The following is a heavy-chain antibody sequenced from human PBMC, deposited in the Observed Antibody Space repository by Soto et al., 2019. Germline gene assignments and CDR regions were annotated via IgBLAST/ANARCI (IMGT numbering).Heavy chain of an antibody. V-gene: IGHV3-21*01. D-gene: IGHD5-18*01. CDR1: GFTFSTYN. J-gene: IGHJ4*02. CDR2: ISTGSTYI. Sequence: EVQLVESGGGLVKPGGSLRLSCAASGFTFSTYNMNWVRQAPGKGLEWVSSISTGSTYIYYSDSVRGRFIISRDNAKNSLYLQMGCLRAEDTAVYYCAREDTYGLDYFDYWGQGTLVTVSS. CDR3: AREDTYGLDYFDY.